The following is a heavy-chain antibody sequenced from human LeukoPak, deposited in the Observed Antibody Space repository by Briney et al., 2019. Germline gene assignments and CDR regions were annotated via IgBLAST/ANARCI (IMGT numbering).Heavy chain of an antibody. CDR1: GGSISSYY. D-gene: IGHD3-10*01. CDR3: VRQTHYYGSGTYYFYYYIDV. Sequence: SETLSLTCTVSGGSISSYYWSWIRLPPGKGLEWIGYISHSGTTNYNPSLKGRVTISVDTSKNQFSLKLSSVTAPDTAVYYCVRQTHYYGSGTYYFYYYIDVWGRGTTVTVSS. J-gene: IGHJ6*03. CDR2: ISHSGTT. V-gene: IGHV4-59*08.